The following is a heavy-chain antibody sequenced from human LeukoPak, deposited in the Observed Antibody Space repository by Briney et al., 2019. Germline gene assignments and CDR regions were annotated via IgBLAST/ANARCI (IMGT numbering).Heavy chain of an antibody. CDR1: GFIFSSYS. D-gene: IGHD6-13*01. CDR3: AKDYSTSWWFHY. V-gene: IGHV3-48*01. J-gene: IGHJ4*02. Sequence: QPGGSLRLSCAASGFIFSSYSMNWVRQAPGKGLERVSYLGPTSSTISYADSVRGRFTISRDNAKNSLYLQMNSLRAEDTAIYYCAKDYSTSWWFHYWGQGTLVTVSS. CDR2: LGPTSSTI.